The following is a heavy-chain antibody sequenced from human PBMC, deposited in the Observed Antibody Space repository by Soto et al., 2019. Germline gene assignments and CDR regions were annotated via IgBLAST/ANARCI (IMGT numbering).Heavy chain of an antibody. Sequence: GGSLRLSCEVSGFIFSEYEFNWVRQAQGKGLEWVSYIGKNGRDIYDADSVKGRFTISRDDDKSTLYLEMNSLRAEDTAVYYCGKERRGSGWFVCSYWGQGILVTVSS. J-gene: IGHJ4*02. D-gene: IGHD6-19*01. CDR1: GFIFSEYE. CDR2: IGKNGRDI. CDR3: GKERRGSGWFVCSY. V-gene: IGHV3-48*03.